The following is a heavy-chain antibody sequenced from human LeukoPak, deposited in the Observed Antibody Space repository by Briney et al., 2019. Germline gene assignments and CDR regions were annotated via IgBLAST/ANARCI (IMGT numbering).Heavy chain of an antibody. CDR2: IIPILGIA. J-gene: IGHJ3*02. CDR1: GGTFSSYA. Sequence: SVKVSCKASGGTFSSYAISWVRQAPGQGLEWMGRIIPILGIANYAQKFQGGVTITADKSTSTAYMELSSLRSEDTAVYYCARAPYYYDSSARPDAFDIWGQGTMVTVSS. D-gene: IGHD3-22*01. V-gene: IGHV1-69*04. CDR3: ARAPYYYDSSARPDAFDI.